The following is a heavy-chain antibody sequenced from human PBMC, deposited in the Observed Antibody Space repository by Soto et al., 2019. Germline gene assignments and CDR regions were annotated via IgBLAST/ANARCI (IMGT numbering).Heavy chain of an antibody. CDR1: GFTFNTYW. V-gene: IGHV3-7*04. Sequence: EVQLVESGGGLVQPGGSLRLSCAASGFTFNTYWMSWVRQAPGKGLEWVANIKPDGSEKWYVDSVKGRFTISRDNAKNSSXLQMNSLRAEDTAVYFCARGDYCDTSGPFSDAFDIWGQGTMVTVSS. D-gene: IGHD3-22*01. J-gene: IGHJ3*02. CDR2: IKPDGSEK. CDR3: ARGDYCDTSGPFSDAFDI.